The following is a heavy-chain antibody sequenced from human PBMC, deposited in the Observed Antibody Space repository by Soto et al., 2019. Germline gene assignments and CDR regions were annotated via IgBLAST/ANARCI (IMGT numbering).Heavy chain of an antibody. CDR2: INPNSGDT. CDR3: ARXLIRFLEWVPDNYYYGMDV. CDR1: GHSFTGNY. V-gene: IGHV1-2*02. J-gene: IGHJ6*02. D-gene: IGHD3-3*01. Sequence: QVQLVQSGAELKKPGASVKVSCKASGHSFTGNYMHWVRQAPGQGLEWMGWINPNSGDTNYAQKVQGRVNMTRDTSIRTVYMELSSLRSDDTAVYYCARXLIRFLEWVPDNYYYGMDVWGQGTAVTVSS.